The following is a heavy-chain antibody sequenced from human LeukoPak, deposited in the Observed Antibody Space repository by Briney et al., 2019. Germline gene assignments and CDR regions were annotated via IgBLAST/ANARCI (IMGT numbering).Heavy chain of an antibody. V-gene: IGHV4-59*01. Sequence: SETLSLTCTVSGGSIRSYYWSWLRQPPGKGLEWIGYIYYSGSTNYKPSLKSRVTISVDTSNHQFSLKLSSVTAADTAVYYCARGWGLAHFDYWGQGALVTVSS. D-gene: IGHD6-19*01. J-gene: IGHJ4*02. CDR1: GGSIRSYY. CDR2: IYYSGST. CDR3: ARGWGLAHFDY.